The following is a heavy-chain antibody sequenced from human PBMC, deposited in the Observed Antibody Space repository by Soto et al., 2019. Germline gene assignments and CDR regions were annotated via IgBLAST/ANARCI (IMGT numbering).Heavy chain of an antibody. CDR1: GFVLSYYG. CDR3: AKEGPGGGRHFYYAMDV. CDR2: ITNDGNNE. V-gene: IGHV3-30*02. Sequence: GGSRRRSCAASGFVLSYYGMHWVRQAPGKGLEWVALITNDGNNEYYRESVKGRFSISRGRSTNTVDLLMNSLRPEDTGVYYCAKEGPGGGRHFYYAMDVWGQGTTVTV. J-gene: IGHJ6*02. D-gene: IGHD1-26*01.